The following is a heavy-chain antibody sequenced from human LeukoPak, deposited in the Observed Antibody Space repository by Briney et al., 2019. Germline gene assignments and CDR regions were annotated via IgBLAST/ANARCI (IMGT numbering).Heavy chain of an antibody. CDR2: ISDSGGST. CDR3: ANFDRGSGLSGWLIY. V-gene: IGHV3-23*01. Sequence: GGSLRLSCTASGFTFSSYAMTWVRQAPGKGLEWVSSISDSGGSTFYTDSVKGRFTISRDNSKNTLYLQMNSLRAEDTAVYYCANFDRGSGLSGWLIYWGQGTLVTVSS. D-gene: IGHD6-19*01. CDR1: GFTFSSYA. J-gene: IGHJ4*02.